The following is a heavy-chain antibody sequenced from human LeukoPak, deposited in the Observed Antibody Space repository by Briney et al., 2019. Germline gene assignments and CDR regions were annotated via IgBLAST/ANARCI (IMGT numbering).Heavy chain of an antibody. CDR3: VRHVGATKQLFDY. CDR2: IIPIFGTA. V-gene: IGHV1-69*13. Sequence: SVKVSCKASGGAFSSYAISWVRQAPGQGLEWMGGIIPIFGTANYAQKFQGRVTITADESTSTAYMELSSLRSEDTAVYYCVRHVGATKQLFDYWGQGTLVTVSS. J-gene: IGHJ4*02. CDR1: GGAFSSYA. D-gene: IGHD1-26*01.